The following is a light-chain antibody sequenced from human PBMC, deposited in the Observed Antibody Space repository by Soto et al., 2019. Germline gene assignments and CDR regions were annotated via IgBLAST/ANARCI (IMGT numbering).Light chain of an antibody. J-gene: IGKJ4*01. CDR1: QSVSRN. CDR2: DAS. Sequence: EIVLTQSPATLSLSPGERATLSCRASQSVSRNLAWYQQRPGQAPRLLIYDASNRATGIPARFSGSGSGTDFTLTLSSLEPEDFAVYYCQQRSNWPPLSFGGGTKVEIK. CDR3: QQRSNWPPLS. V-gene: IGKV3-11*01.